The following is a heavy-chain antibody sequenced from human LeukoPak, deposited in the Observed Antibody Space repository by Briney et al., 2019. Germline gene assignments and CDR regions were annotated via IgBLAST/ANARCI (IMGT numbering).Heavy chain of an antibody. Sequence: GGSLRLSCAASGFTFSDYYMSWIRQAPGKGLEWVSYISSSGSTIYYADSVKGRFTISRDNAKNSLYLQMNGLRAEDTAVYYCARKIYGSENYIDYWGQGTLVTVSS. D-gene: IGHD3-10*01. CDR1: GFTFSDYY. CDR3: ARKIYGSENYIDY. CDR2: ISSSGSTI. V-gene: IGHV3-11*04. J-gene: IGHJ4*02.